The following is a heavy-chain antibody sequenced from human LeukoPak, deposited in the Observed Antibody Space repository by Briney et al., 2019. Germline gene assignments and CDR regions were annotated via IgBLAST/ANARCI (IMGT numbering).Heavy chain of an antibody. D-gene: IGHD3-22*01. CDR3: TRVAPDDSSGYYYVGEFDS. CDR2: TRRKVYGGAT. V-gene: IGHV3-49*04. J-gene: IGHJ4*02. Sequence: PGRSLRLSCTASGFTFGDYGMSWVRQALGKGLEWIGFTRRKVYGGATEYAASVKGRFIISRDDSKSIAYLQMNSLKIEDTAVYYCTRVAPDDSSGYYYVGEFDSWGQGTRVTVSS. CDR1: GFTFGDYG.